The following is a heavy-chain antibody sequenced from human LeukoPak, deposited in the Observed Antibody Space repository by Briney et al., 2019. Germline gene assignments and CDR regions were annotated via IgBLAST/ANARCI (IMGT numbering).Heavy chain of an antibody. CDR3: ARDTNYDFDY. D-gene: IGHD3-3*01. CDR2: ISWRSGNI. V-gene: IGHV3-9*01. CDR1: GFTFNDYA. J-gene: IGHJ4*02. Sequence: GGSLRLSCAASGFTFNDYAMHWVRQRPGKGLEWVSGISWRSGNIGYADSVKGRFTISRDNAKNSLYLQMNSLRAEDTAVYYCARDTNYDFDYWGQGTLVTVSS.